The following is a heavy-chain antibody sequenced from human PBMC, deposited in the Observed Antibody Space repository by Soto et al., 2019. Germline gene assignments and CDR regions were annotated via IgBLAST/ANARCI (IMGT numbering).Heavy chain of an antibody. CDR2: IIPIFGTA. CDR3: AGSVGRYYVDWFDP. D-gene: IGHD1-26*01. J-gene: IGHJ5*02. Sequence: SVKVSCKASGGTFSSYAISWVRQAPGQGLEWMGGIIPIFGTANYAQKFQGRVTITADESTSTAYMELSSLRSEDTAVYYCAGSVGRYYVDWFDPWCQGTLVTVSS. CDR1: GGTFSSYA. V-gene: IGHV1-69*13.